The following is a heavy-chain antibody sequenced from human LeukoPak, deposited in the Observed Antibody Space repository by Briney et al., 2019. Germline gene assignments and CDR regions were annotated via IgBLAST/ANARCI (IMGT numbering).Heavy chain of an antibody. J-gene: IGHJ4*02. CDR1: GLPIADFA. CDR2: ISGDGVST. V-gene: IGHV3-43*02. Sequence: GGSLRLSCVASGLPIADFAMHWVSQAPGKGLEWVSLISGDGVSTFYADSVKGRFSISRDNSKNSLSLEMNSLRTEDTAMYYCARESGKFDYWGQGTLVAVSS. CDR3: ARESGKFDY.